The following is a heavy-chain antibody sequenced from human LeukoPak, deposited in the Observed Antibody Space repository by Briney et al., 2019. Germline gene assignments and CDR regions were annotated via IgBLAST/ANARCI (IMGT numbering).Heavy chain of an antibody. CDR2: INHSGST. CDR3: ARGYWYFDL. Sequence: GSLRLSCAASGFTFSSYAMSWIRQPPGKGLEWIGEINHSGSTNYNPSLKSRVTISVDTSKNQFSLKLSSVTAADTAVYYCARGYWYFDLWGRGTLVTVSS. J-gene: IGHJ2*01. V-gene: IGHV4-34*01. CDR1: GFTFSSYA.